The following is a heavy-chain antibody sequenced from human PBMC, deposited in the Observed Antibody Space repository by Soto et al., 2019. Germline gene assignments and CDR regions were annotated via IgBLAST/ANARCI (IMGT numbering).Heavy chain of an antibody. CDR2: ISHSGAT. V-gene: IGHV4-34*02. J-gene: IGHJ6*02. Sequence: QVQIEQWGAGLLKPSETLSLTCAVYGGSSSAYYWSWIRQPPGKGLEWIGQISHSGATDYNPSHNSRVSISGDTSKNQFSLILTSVTAADTAVYYCARQKNSWFCGMDVWGQGTTVTVSS. D-gene: IGHD3-10*01. CDR1: GGSSSAYY. CDR3: ARQKNSWFCGMDV.